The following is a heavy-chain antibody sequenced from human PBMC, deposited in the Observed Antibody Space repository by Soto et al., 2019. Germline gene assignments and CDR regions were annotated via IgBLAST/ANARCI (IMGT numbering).Heavy chain of an antibody. CDR2: INSDGSHT. Sequence: EVQLVESGGGLVQPGGSLRLSCAASGLSFNIYWMHWVRQVPGKGLVWLARINSDGSHTIYVDSVKGRFTISRDNAKNTVFLQMESLRDEDTGVYDCAGGMAGLDVWGQGTTVTVSS. J-gene: IGHJ6*02. V-gene: IGHV3-74*01. CDR1: GLSFNIYW. CDR3: AGGMAGLDV.